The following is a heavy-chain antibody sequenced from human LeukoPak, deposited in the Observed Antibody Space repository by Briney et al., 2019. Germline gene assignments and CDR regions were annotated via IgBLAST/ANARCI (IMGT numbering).Heavy chain of an antibody. CDR1: GGTFSSYA. V-gene: IGHV1-69*13. CDR3: ARDPGYSYGEEFDY. Sequence: SVKVSCKASGGTFSSYAISWVRQAPGQGLEWMGGIIPIFGTANYAQKFQGRVTITADESTNTAYMELSSLRSEDTAVYYCARDPGYSYGEEFDYWGQGTLVTVSS. J-gene: IGHJ4*02. D-gene: IGHD5-18*01. CDR2: IIPIFGTA.